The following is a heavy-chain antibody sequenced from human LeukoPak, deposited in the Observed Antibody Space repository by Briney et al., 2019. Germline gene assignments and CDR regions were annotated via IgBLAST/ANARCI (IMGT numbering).Heavy chain of an antibody. D-gene: IGHD2-15*01. CDR2: ITGSGDST. Sequence: GGSLRLSCAASGFTFSSYAMSWVCQAPGKGLEWVSAITGSGDSTYYADSVKGRFTISRDNAKNSLYLQMNSLRAEDTAVYYCARDSQDDIVVVVAATDPYFDYWGQGTLVTVSS. CDR3: ARDSQDDIVVVVAATDPYFDY. J-gene: IGHJ4*02. CDR1: GFTFSSYA. V-gene: IGHV3-23*01.